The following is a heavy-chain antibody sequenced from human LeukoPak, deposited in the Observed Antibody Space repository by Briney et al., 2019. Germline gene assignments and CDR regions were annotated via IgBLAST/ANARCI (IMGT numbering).Heavy chain of an antibody. V-gene: IGHV3-23*01. Sequence: GGSLRLSCAVSGFTFSSYAMSWVRQAPGKGLEWVSAISGSGGSTHYADSVKGRFTISRDNSKNTLYLQMNSLRAEDTAVYYCARQEFRRGSGSYYLDYWGQGTLVTVSS. CDR1: GFTFSSYA. D-gene: IGHD3-10*01. J-gene: IGHJ4*02. CDR2: ISGSGGST. CDR3: ARQEFRRGSGSYYLDY.